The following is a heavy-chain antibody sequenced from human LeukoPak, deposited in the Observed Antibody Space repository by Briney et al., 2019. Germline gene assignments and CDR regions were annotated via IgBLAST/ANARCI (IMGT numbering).Heavy chain of an antibody. J-gene: IGHJ6*02. CDR2: VTWNSGNI. CDR3: AKGSMVCGMDV. V-gene: IGHV3-9*01. Sequence: QSGGSLRLSCAASGFTFDDYAMHWVRQPVGKGLEWVSGVTWNSGNIGYADSVKGRFTISGDNAKNSLYLQMNSLRAEDTALYYCAKGSMVCGMDVWGQGTTVTVFS. D-gene: IGHD3-10*01. CDR1: GFTFDDYA.